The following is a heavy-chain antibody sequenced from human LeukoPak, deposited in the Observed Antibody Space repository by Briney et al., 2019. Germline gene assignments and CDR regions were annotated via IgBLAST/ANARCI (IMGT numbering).Heavy chain of an antibody. CDR2: INSNSGGT. J-gene: IGHJ5*02. V-gene: IGHV1-2*02. CDR1: GYTFTDYY. Sequence: ASVKVSCKASGYTFTDYYMHWVRQAPGQGLEWMGWINSNSGGTNYAQKFQGRVTMTRDTSISTAYMELSRLRSDDTAVYYCARENHDFWSGYYTYDWFDPWGQGTLVTVSS. CDR3: ARENHDFWSGYYTYDWFDP. D-gene: IGHD3-3*01.